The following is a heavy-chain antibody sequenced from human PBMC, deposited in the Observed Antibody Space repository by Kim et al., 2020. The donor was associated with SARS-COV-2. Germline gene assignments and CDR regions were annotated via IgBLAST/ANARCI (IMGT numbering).Heavy chain of an antibody. CDR1: GFNISYFY. D-gene: IGHD1-1*01. J-gene: IGHJ3*02. CDR3: ARDRDWNDAVDI. CDR2: MKGDGSTT. Sequence: GGSLRLSCVASGFNISYFYMHWVRQAPGKGPVWVARMKGDGSTTYYADSVRGRFTISRDNADNTLSLQMNSLRAEDTAVYYCARDRDWNDAVDIRGHGAMVTVSS. V-gene: IGHV3-74*01.